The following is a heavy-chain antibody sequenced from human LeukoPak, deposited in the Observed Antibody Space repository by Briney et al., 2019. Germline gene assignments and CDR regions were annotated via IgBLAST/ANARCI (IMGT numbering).Heavy chain of an antibody. J-gene: IGHJ4*02. Sequence: GGSLRLSCAASGFTFNDYDMHWVRQAPGKGLEWVSLISRDGGSTYYADSVKGRFTISRDNSKNSLYLQMNSLRAEDTALYYCAKDYCSGGSCYGDPIFDYWGQGTLVTVSS. CDR2: ISRDGGST. CDR1: GFTFNDYD. CDR3: AKDYCSGGSCYGDPIFDY. V-gene: IGHV3-43D*03. D-gene: IGHD2-15*01.